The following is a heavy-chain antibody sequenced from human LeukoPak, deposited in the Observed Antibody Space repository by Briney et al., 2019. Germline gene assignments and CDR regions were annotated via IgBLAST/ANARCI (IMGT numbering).Heavy chain of an antibody. J-gene: IGHJ4*02. CDR2: MNPNSGNT. D-gene: IGHD6-19*01. CDR1: GYTFTSYD. Sequence: GASVKVSCKASGYTFTSYDINWVRQATGQGLEWMGWMNPNSGNTGYAQKFQGRVTMTRNTSISTAYMELSSLRSEDTAVYYCVRGFQAVAGLWSFDYWGQGTLVTVSS. V-gene: IGHV1-8*01. CDR3: VRGFQAVAGLWSFDY.